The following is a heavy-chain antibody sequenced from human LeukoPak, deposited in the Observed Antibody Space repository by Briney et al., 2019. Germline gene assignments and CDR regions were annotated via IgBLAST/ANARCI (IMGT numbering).Heavy chain of an antibody. CDR2: IKQDGSEG. CDR1: GFTFKNYF. J-gene: IGHJ4*02. Sequence: GGSLRLSCEASGFTFKNYFMSWVRRAPGKGLEWVANIKQDGSEGYYVDAVKGRSTISRDNIKNLVSLQMDNLRADDTAVYYCARVGRWGSWFYFDIRGLGTLVTVSS. V-gene: IGHV3-7*01. CDR3: ARVGRWGSWFYFDI. D-gene: IGHD6-13*01.